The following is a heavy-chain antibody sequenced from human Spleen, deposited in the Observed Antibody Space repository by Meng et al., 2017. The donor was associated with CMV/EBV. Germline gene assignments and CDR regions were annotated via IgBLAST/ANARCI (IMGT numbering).Heavy chain of an antibody. CDR1: GFTFSSYG. J-gene: IGHJ6*02. CDR3: AKDLGYCSSTSCYTGRDYYYYYGMDV. Sequence: GESLKISCAASGFTFSSYGMHWVRQAPGKGLEWVAFIRYDGSNKYYADSAKGRFTISRDNSKNTLYLQMNSLRAEDTAVYYCAKDLGYCSSTSCYTGRDYYYYYGMDVWGQGTTVTVS. CDR2: IRYDGSNK. V-gene: IGHV3-30*02. D-gene: IGHD2-2*02.